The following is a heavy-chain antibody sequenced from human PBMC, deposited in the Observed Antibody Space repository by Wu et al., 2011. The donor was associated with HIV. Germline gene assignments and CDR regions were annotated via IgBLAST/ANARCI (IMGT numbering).Heavy chain of an antibody. CDR2: IIPMYGVT. V-gene: IGHV1-69*05. J-gene: IGHJ6*02. Sequence: QVQLVQSGAEVKKPGSSVKVSCKASEGTLSNLAIGWVRLAPGQGLEWIGGIIPMYGVTNTAQKFQGRVTITTDEPSTTVYMDLRSLRFEDTALYYCACRLPGVESGGDYYYGMDVWGQGTRSPSL. CDR3: ACRLPGVESGGDYYYGMDV. D-gene: IGHD3-3*01. CDR1: EGTLSNLA.